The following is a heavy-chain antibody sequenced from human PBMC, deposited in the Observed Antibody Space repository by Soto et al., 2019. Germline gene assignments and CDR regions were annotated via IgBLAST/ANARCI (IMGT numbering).Heavy chain of an antibody. CDR1: GGTFSSYA. CDR3: ARTTGTTSPFDY. CDR2: IIPIFGTA. J-gene: IGHJ4*02. D-gene: IGHD1-1*01. Sequence: AASVKVSCKASGGTFSSYAISWVRQAPGQGLEWMGGIIPIFGTANYAQKFQGRVTITADESTSTAYMELSSLRSEDTAVYYCARTTGTTSPFDYWGQGTLVTVSS. V-gene: IGHV1-69*13.